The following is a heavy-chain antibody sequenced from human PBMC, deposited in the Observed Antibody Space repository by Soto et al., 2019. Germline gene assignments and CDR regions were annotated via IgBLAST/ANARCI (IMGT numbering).Heavy chain of an antibody. CDR2: ISGSSSTI. Sequence: EVQLVESGGGLVQPGGSLRLSCAASGFTFSSYAMNWVRQAPGKGLEWVSYISGSSSTIYNADSVKGRFTISRDNGKNSLFLEMNSLRDEDTAVYYCVRVRGVPMVRGVTNWFDPWGQGTLVTVSS. J-gene: IGHJ5*02. D-gene: IGHD3-10*01. CDR1: GFTFSSYA. CDR3: VRVRGVPMVRGVTNWFDP. V-gene: IGHV3-48*02.